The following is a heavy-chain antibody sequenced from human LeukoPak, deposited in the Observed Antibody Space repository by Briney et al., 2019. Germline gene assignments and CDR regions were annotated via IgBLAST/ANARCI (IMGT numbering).Heavy chain of an antibody. D-gene: IGHD2-15*01. Sequence: KTGGSLRLSCAASGFTFSSYSMNWVRQAPGKGLEWISYISSSSSAIYYADSVKGRFTISRDNAKNSLYLQMNSLRAEDTAVYYCARDQGYCSGGSCYSYYGMDVWGQGTTVTVSS. CDR3: ARDQGYCSGGSCYSYYGMDV. CDR1: GFTFSSYS. CDR2: ISSSSSAI. J-gene: IGHJ6*02. V-gene: IGHV3-48*04.